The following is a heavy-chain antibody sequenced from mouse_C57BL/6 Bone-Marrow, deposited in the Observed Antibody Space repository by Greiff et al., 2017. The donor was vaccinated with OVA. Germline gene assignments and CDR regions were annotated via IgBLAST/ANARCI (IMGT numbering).Heavy chain of an antibody. J-gene: IGHJ4*01. CDR2: IYPGSGNT. CDR3: ARNYGAMDY. CDR1: GYTFTDYY. Sequence: QVHVKQSGAELVRPGASVKLSCKASGYTFTDYYINWVKQRPGQGLEWIARIYPGSGNTSYNEKFKGQATLTAEKSSSTAYMQLSSLTSEDSAVYFCARNYGAMDYWGQGTSVTVSS. D-gene: IGHD1-1*01. V-gene: IGHV1-76*01.